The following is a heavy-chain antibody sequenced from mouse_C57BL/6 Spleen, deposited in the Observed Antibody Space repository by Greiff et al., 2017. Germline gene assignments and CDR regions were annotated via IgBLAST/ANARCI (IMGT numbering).Heavy chain of an antibody. V-gene: IGHV1-50*01. CDR2: IDPCGSST. Sequence: QVQLQQSGAELVKPGASVKLSCKASGYTFTSYWMHWVQQSPGQGLEWIGEIDPCGSSTYYNEKFKGKATLTADTSSSTAYMQLSSLTSEDSAVYCCAGGAGCYQGYWGQGTTLTVSS. D-gene: IGHD1-1*02. CDR3: AGGAGCYQGY. J-gene: IGHJ2*01. CDR1: GYTFTSYW.